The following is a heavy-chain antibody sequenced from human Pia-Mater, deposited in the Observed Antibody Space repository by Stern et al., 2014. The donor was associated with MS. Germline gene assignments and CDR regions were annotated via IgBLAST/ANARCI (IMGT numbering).Heavy chain of an antibody. CDR1: GYTFTNYY. J-gene: IGHJ4*02. Sequence: VQLVESGAEVKKSGASVKLSCKASGYTFTNYYMHWVRQAPGHGLEWMGIINPSGGSASYAQKFQDRVTMTSDSSSSTVFMELSSLRSDDTAVYYCARDSAARLYDYWGQGTLVTVSS. CDR3: ARDSAARLYDY. V-gene: IGHV1-46*01. D-gene: IGHD6-6*01. CDR2: INPSGGSA.